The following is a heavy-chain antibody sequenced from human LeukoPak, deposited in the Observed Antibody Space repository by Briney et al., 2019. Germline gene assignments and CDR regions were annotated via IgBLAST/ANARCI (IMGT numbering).Heavy chain of an antibody. CDR2: ISYDGSNK. V-gene: IGHV3-30*03. J-gene: IGHJ4*02. Sequence: PGGSLRLSCEASAFTFSSYWMHWVRQAPGKGLEWVAVISYDGSNKYYADSVKGRFTISRDNSKNMVYLQMNSLRAEDTAMYYCARGPYSWEHFDHWGQGTLVTVSS. CDR1: AFTFSSYW. D-gene: IGHD1-26*01. CDR3: ARGPYSWEHFDH.